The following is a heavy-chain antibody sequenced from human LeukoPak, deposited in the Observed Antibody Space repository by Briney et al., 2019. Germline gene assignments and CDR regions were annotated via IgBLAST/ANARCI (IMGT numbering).Heavy chain of an antibody. V-gene: IGHV1-8*01. CDR3: ARGRGIAARHNWFDP. J-gene: IGHJ5*02. Sequence: ASVKVSCKASGYTFTSYDINWMRQATGQGLEWMGWMNPNSGNTGYAQKFQGRVTMTRNTSISTAYMELSSLRSEDTAVYYCARGRGIAARHNWFDPWGQGTLVTVSS. CDR2: MNPNSGNT. D-gene: IGHD6-6*01. CDR1: GYTFTSYD.